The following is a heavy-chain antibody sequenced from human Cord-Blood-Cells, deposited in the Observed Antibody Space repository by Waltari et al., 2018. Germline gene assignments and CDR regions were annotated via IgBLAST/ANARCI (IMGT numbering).Heavy chain of an antibody. CDR2: ISSSSSYI. J-gene: IGHJ3*02. CDR3: ARDYDFWSGYYFFAFDI. CDR1: GFTFSSYS. Sequence: EVQLVESGGGLVKPGGSLRLSCAAPGFTFSSYSMNWVRQAPGKGLEWVSSISSSSSYIYYADSVKGRFTISRDNAKNSLYLQMNSLRAEDTAVYYCARDYDFWSGYYFFAFDIWGQGTMVTVSS. D-gene: IGHD3-3*01. V-gene: IGHV3-21*01.